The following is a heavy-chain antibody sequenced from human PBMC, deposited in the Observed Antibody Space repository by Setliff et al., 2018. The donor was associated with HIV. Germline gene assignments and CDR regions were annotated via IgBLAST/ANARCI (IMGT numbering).Heavy chain of an antibody. CDR3: AREPHELRYFDWLLYPAYYYYGMDV. CDR2: IKYDGSEK. CDR1: GFTFSSYW. J-gene: IGHJ6*02. Sequence: SLKISCAASGFTFSSYWMSWVRQAPGKGLEWVANIKYDGSEKYYVGSVKGRFTISRDNAKNSLYLQMNSLRAEDTAVYYCAREPHELRYFDWLLYPAYYYYGMDVWGQGTTVTVSS. V-gene: IGHV3-7*01. D-gene: IGHD3-9*01.